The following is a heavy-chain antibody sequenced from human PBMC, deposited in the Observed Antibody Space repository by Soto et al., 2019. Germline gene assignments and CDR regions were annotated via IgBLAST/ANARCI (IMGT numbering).Heavy chain of an antibody. V-gene: IGHV4-38-2*01. CDR2: IYHSGTT. CDR3: ASSSLYGMDV. Sequence: PSETLSLTCAVSGDSISSGYYWAWIRQPPGKGLEWIGSIYHSGTTYYNPSLTSRVTISVDTSKNQFSLTLSSVTAADSAVYYCASSSLYGMDVWGQGTTVTVSS. CDR1: GDSISSGYY. J-gene: IGHJ6*02.